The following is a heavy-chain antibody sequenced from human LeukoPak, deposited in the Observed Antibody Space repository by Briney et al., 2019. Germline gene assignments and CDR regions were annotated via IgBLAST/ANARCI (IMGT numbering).Heavy chain of an antibody. CDR3: TRDWRKAGMDV. V-gene: IGHV3-74*01. CDR1: GFSLSGYW. J-gene: IGHJ6*02. D-gene: IGHD1-1*01. Sequence: GGSLRLSCVASGFSLSGYWMYWVRQAPGKGLMYISRNNGDGSTTNYADVVKGRFTMSRDNAKNTLYVQMNSLRAEDTAVYYCTRDWRKAGMDVWGQGTTVTVSS. CDR2: NNGDGSTT.